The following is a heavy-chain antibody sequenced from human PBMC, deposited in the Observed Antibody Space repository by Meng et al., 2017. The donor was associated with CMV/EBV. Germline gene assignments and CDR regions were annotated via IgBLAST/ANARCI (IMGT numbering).Heavy chain of an antibody. CDR3: ARDMRGWGLLGGLNV. Sequence: GESLKISCAASGFNVGGFYIIWVRQAPGKGLEWVSIIYSGGGTYYTDSGRGRFTISRDNSRNVVYLQMNSLRVEDTALYYCARDMRGWGLLGGLNVWGQGTTVTVSS. D-gene: IGHD1-26*01. CDR2: IYSGGGT. V-gene: IGHV3-53*01. CDR1: GFNVGGFY. J-gene: IGHJ6*02.